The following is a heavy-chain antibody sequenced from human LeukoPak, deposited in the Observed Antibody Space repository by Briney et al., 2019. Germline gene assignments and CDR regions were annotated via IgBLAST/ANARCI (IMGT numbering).Heavy chain of an antibody. V-gene: IGHV4-34*01. CDR1: GGSFSGYY. D-gene: IGHD6-13*01. J-gene: IGHJ6*03. CDR3: ARGAAYYYYYMDV. Sequence: SETLSLTCAVYGGSFSGYYWSWIRQPPGKGLEWIGEINHSGSTNYNPSLKSRVTISVDTSKNQFSLKLSSVTAADTAVYSCARGAAYYYYYMDVWGKGTTVTVSS. CDR2: INHSGST.